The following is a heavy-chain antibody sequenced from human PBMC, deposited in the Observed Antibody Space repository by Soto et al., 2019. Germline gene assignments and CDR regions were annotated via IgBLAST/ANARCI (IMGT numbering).Heavy chain of an antibody. J-gene: IGHJ4*02. D-gene: IGHD2-15*01. CDR3: ARDEGRYCSGGSCATPR. CDR2: ISAYNGNT. V-gene: IGHV1-18*01. Sequence: ASVKVSCKASGYTFTSYGISWVRQAPGQGLEWMGWISAYNGNTNYAQKLQGRVTMTTDTSTSTAYMELRSLRSDDTAVYYCARDEGRYCSGGSCATPRWGQGTLVTVSS. CDR1: GYTFTSYG.